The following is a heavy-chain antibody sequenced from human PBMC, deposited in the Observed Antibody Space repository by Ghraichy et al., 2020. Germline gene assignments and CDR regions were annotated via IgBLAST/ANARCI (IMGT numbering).Heavy chain of an antibody. D-gene: IGHD4-11*01. V-gene: IGHV3-23*01. CDR1: GFTFSNYA. J-gene: IGHJ6*04. Sequence: GGSLRLSCAASGFTFSNYAMNWVRQAPGKGLEWVSYISGSGETISSADSVKGRFTISRDNTKNTLYLQMNSLRAEDTAIYYCARDRLPSKYNGLDVWGKGTAVTVSS. CDR3: ARDRLPSKYNGLDV. CDR2: ISGSGETI.